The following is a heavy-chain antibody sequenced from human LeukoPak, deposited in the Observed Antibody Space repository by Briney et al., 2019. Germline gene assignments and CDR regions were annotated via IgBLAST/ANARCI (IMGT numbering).Heavy chain of an antibody. Sequence: GGSLRLSCSASGFVFSIYTVYWVRQAPGKGPEYVSTISGSGNGGSIYYADSVKGRFTTSRDNSKNTLFLQMNSLRAEDTAIYYCAKYGPQDSGSSHFDYWGQGALVTVSS. CDR1: GFVFSIYT. V-gene: IGHV3-64*04. D-gene: IGHD1-26*01. J-gene: IGHJ4*02. CDR3: AKYGPQDSGSSHFDY. CDR2: ISGSGNGGSI.